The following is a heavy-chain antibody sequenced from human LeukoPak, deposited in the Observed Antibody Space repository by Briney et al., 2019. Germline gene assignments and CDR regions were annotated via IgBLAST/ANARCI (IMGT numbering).Heavy chain of an antibody. CDR2: IYYSGTT. D-gene: IGHD3-16*01. Sequence: PSETLSLTCTVSGGSMSSYYWTWIRQPPGKGLEWIGYIYYSGTTNYNPSLKSRVTISVDTSKNQFSLKVSSVTAADTAVYYCARTWGAWKYDYWGQGTLVTVS. V-gene: IGHV4-59*01. CDR1: GGSMSSYY. J-gene: IGHJ4*02. CDR3: ARTWGAWKYDY.